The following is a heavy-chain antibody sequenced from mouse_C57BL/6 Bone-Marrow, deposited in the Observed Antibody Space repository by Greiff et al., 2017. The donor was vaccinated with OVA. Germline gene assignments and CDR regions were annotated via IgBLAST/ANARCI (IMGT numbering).Heavy chain of an antibody. V-gene: IGHV1-81*01. CDR1: GYTFTSYG. D-gene: IGHD2-2*01. J-gene: IGHJ3*01. Sequence: QVQLQQSGAELARPGASVKLSCKASGYTFTSYGISWVKQRTGQGLEWIGEIYPRSGNTYYNEKFKGKATLTADKSSSTAYMELRSLTSEDSAVYFWAREGGYLAWFGYWGQGTLVTVSA. CDR3: AREGGYLAWFGY. CDR2: IYPRSGNT.